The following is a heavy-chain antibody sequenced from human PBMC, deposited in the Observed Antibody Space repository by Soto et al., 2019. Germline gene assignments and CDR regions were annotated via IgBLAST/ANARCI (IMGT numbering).Heavy chain of an antibody. CDR3: ARQGLVATYFTHPDY. Sequence: QLQLQESGPGLVKPSETLSLTCTVSGGSISSSSYYWGWIRQPPGKGLEWIGSIYYSGSTYYNPSLKSRVTISVDTSKNQFSLKLSSVTAADTAVYYCARQGLVATYFTHPDYWGQGTLVTVSS. V-gene: IGHV4-39*01. CDR2: IYYSGST. J-gene: IGHJ4*02. CDR1: GGSISSSSYY. D-gene: IGHD5-12*01.